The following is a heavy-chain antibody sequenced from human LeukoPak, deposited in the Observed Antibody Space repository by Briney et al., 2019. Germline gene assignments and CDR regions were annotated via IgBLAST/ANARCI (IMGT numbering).Heavy chain of an antibody. Sequence: PGGSLRLSCAASGFTFSSYGMHWVRQAPGKGLEWVAVISYDGSNKYYADSVKGRFTISRDNSKNTLYLQMNSLRAEDTAVYYCGKNGGVQHSARSCYYYYYMDVWGKGTTVTVSS. J-gene: IGHJ6*03. CDR2: ISYDGSNK. V-gene: IGHV3-30*18. D-gene: IGHD3-10*01. CDR3: GKNGGVQHSARSCYYYYYMDV. CDR1: GFTFSSYG.